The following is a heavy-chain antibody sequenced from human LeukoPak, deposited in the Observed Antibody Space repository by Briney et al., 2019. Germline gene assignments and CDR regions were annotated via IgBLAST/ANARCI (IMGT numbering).Heavy chain of an antibody. D-gene: IGHD4-17*01. CDR1: GGSLNNHY. CDR2: INYGGTT. J-gene: IGHJ5*02. V-gene: IGHV4-34*01. Sequence: SETLSLTCAVPGGSLNNHYWTWIRQSPGKRLEWIGLINYGGTTVYDPSLKSRVTISIDTPKNQFSLTLRSMTATDTAMYYCARDEAGHYALALWGQGTPVTVSS. CDR3: ARDEAGHYALAL.